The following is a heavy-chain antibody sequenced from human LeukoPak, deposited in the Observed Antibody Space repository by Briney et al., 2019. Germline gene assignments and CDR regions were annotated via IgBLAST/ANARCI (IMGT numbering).Heavy chain of an antibody. CDR3: ARDVDGDYGFGY. J-gene: IGHJ4*02. CDR1: GGSINNYY. V-gene: IGHV4-4*07. D-gene: IGHD4-17*01. Sequence: SETLSLTCTVSGGSINNYYWSWIRQPAGKGLEWIGRIHPGGRTNYNPSLKSRVTMSVDTSKSQCSLKLRSVTAADTAVYYCARDVDGDYGFGYWGQGTLVTVSS. CDR2: IHPGGRT.